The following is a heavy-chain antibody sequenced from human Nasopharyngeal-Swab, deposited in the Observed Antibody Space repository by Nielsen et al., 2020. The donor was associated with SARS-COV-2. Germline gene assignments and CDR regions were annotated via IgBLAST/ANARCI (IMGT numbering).Heavy chain of an antibody. CDR2: ISGSGGST. CDR1: GFTFSSYD. Sequence: GESLKISCAASGFTFSSYDMSWVRQAPGKGLEWVSAISGSGGSTYYADSVKGRFTISRDNSKNTLYLQMNSLRAEDTAVYYCAKDREATYYYGSGSFDYWGQGTLVNVSS. CDR3: AKDREATYYYGSGSFDY. D-gene: IGHD3-10*01. V-gene: IGHV3-23*01. J-gene: IGHJ4*02.